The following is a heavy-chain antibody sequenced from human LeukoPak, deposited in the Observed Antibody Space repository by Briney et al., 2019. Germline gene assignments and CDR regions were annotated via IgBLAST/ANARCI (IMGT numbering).Heavy chain of an antibody. CDR1: GFTFSSYG. D-gene: IGHD1-1*01. CDR2: IWYDGSNK. J-gene: IGHJ6*03. CDR3: ARGPGGLERRRLYYYYYMDV. V-gene: IGHV3-33*01. Sequence: GRSLRLSCAASGFTFSSYGMHWVRQAPGKGLEWVAVIWYDGSNKYYADSVKGRFTISRDNSKNTLYLQMNSLRAEDAAVYYCARGPGGLERRRLYYYYYMDVWGKGTTVTVSS.